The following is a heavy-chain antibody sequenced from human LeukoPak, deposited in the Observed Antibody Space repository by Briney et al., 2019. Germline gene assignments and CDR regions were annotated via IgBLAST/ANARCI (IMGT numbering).Heavy chain of an antibody. CDR2: IIPILGIA. Sequence: SVKVSCKASGGTSSSYAIIWVRQAPGQGLEWMGRIIPILGIANYAQKFQGRVTITADKSTSTAYMELSSLRSEDTAVYYCASYYHLEWLFRPNDYWGRGTLVTVSS. D-gene: IGHD3-3*01. V-gene: IGHV1-69*04. CDR1: GGTSSSYA. J-gene: IGHJ4*02. CDR3: ASYYHLEWLFRPNDY.